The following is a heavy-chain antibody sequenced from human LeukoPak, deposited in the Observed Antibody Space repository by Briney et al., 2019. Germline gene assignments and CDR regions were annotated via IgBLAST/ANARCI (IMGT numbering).Heavy chain of an antibody. Sequence: SETLSLTCTVSGGSISSSSYYWGWIRQPPGKGLEWIGSIYYSGSTYYNPSLKSRVTISVDTSKNQFSLKLSSVTAADTAVYYCAREEVLRFLEWPPMRAFDIWGQGTMVTVSS. V-gene: IGHV4-39*02. CDR2: IYYSGST. CDR1: GGSISSSSYY. D-gene: IGHD3-3*01. J-gene: IGHJ3*02. CDR3: AREEVLRFLEWPPMRAFDI.